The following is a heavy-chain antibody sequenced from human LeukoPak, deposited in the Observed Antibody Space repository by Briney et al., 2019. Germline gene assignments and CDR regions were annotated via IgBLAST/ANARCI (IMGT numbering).Heavy chain of an antibody. CDR2: ISGSGGST. CDR1: GFNFSRNA. J-gene: IGHJ4*02. CDR3: AKVRDPLVVAAPGHYFDY. D-gene: IGHD2-2*01. Sequence: RGGCLRLSCAASGFNFSRNAMGWVRPAPGKGLEWVSTISGSGGSTDYADSGKGRVTISRHNSKNTLYLQMNSLRAEDTAVYYCAKVRDPLVVAAPGHYFDYWGQGTLVTVSS. V-gene: IGHV3-23*01.